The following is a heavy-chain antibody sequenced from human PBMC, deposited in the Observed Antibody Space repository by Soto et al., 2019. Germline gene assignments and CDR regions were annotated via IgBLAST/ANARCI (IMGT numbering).Heavy chain of an antibody. D-gene: IGHD1-26*01. CDR3: ARDGREASGIDV. Sequence: QVQLQESGPGLVKPSETLSLTCPFSGGAISSHYWSWVRPAPGKGLEWIGCIYYRGNTFYNPSLKSRGTISVDTSNNQFSLKLDSVTTADTAVYYCARDGREASGIDVWGQGTTVTVS. CDR2: IYYRGNT. CDR1: GGAISSHY. J-gene: IGHJ6*02. V-gene: IGHV4-59*11.